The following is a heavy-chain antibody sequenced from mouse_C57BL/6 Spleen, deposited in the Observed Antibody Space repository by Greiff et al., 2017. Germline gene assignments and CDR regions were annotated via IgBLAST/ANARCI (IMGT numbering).Heavy chain of an antibody. Sequence: QVQLQQPGAELVKPGASVKLSCKASGYTFTSYWMHWVKQRPGQGLEWIGMIHPNSGSTNYNEKFKSKATLTVDKSSSTAYMQLSSLTSEDSAVYYCARLTTAVGGDYWGQGTTLTVSS. D-gene: IGHD1-2*01. J-gene: IGHJ2*01. CDR1: GYTFTSYW. CDR3: ARLTTAVGGDY. CDR2: IHPNSGST. V-gene: IGHV1-64*01.